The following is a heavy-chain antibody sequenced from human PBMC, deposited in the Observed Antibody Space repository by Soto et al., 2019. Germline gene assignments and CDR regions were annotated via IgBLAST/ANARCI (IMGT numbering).Heavy chain of an antibody. Sequence: GASVKVSCKASGYTFSNYGITWVRQAPGQGLERMGWVSAYNRNTNYAQKVQGRGTITADKSTNTAYLELTSLRSEDTAVYYCAREPRDYGSGSYSSRYGMDIWGQGTTVTVSS. CDR2: VSAYNRNT. D-gene: IGHD3-10*01. J-gene: IGHJ6*02. CDR1: GYTFSNYG. CDR3: AREPRDYGSGSYSSRYGMDI. V-gene: IGHV1-18*04.